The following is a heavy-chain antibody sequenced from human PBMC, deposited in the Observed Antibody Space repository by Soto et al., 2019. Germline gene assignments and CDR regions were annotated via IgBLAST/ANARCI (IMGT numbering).Heavy chain of an antibody. CDR3: ATALSITGTYYFDY. Sequence: LGESLKIFRKGPGYSFTSYWNDRVRQMPGKGLEWMGIIYPGDSDTRYSPSFQGQVTISADKSISTAYLQWSSLKASDTAMYYCATALSITGTYYFDYWGQGTLVTVSS. V-gene: IGHV5-51*01. CDR2: IYPGDSDT. J-gene: IGHJ4*02. CDR1: GYSFTSYW. D-gene: IGHD1-7*01.